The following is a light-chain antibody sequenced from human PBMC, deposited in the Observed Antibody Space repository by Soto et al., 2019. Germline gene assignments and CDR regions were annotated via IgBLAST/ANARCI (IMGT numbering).Light chain of an antibody. J-gene: IGKJ5*01. CDR3: QQYNNWPPLT. Sequence: EIVMTQSPATLSVSPGEGVTLSCRASQSVSSNLAWYQQRPGQAPRLLIYGASTRATGIPARFSGSGSGTEFTLTISSLQSEDFAVYYCQQYNNWPPLTFGQGTRLEIK. CDR1: QSVSSN. CDR2: GAS. V-gene: IGKV3-15*01.